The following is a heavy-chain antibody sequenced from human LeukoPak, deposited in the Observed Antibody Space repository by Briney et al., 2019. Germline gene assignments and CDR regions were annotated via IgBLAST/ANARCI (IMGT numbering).Heavy chain of an antibody. CDR1: GFSFSSYS. Sequence: GGSLRLSCAASGFSFSSYSMNWVRQAPGKGLEWASYISSSSSTIYYADSVKGRFTISRDNAKSSLYLQMNSLRAEDTAVYYCAKDGSSGYSGGDYWGQGTLVTVSS. V-gene: IGHV3-48*01. CDR2: ISSSSSTI. CDR3: AKDGSSGYSGGDY. D-gene: IGHD3-22*01. J-gene: IGHJ4*02.